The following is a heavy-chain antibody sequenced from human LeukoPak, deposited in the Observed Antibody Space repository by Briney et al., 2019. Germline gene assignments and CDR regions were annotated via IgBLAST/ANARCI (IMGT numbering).Heavy chain of an antibody. CDR3: GRSKSTALAP. CDR1: GGSISSCSYH. CDR2: IYYSGSN. D-gene: IGHD5-18*01. V-gene: IGHV4-39*01. J-gene: IGHJ5*02. Sequence: PSETLSLTCTVSGGSISSCSYHWGWIRQPPGKGLEWIGSIYYSGSNYYNPSLKSLVTISVETSKNQFSLKLRSGTAADTAVYYCGRSKSTALAPWGEGTLVTVSS.